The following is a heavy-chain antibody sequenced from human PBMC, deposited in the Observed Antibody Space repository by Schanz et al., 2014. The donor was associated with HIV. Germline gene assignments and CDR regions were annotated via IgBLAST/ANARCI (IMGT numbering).Heavy chain of an antibody. CDR1: GGRFSSYA. CDR2: IVPIFGTP. V-gene: IGHV1-69*01. Sequence: QVQLVQSGAEVKKPGSSVKVSCESSGGRFSSYAINWVRQAPGQGLEWMGGIVPIFGTPNYAQNFQGRVTITADESASTAYMELRGLTSGDTAVYYCASDPPQNGYNSLDYWGQGTLVTVSS. D-gene: IGHD5-12*01. CDR3: ASDPPQNGYNSLDY. J-gene: IGHJ4*02.